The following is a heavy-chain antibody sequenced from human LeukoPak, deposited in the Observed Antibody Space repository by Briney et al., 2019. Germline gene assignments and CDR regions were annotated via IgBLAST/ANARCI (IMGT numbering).Heavy chain of an antibody. D-gene: IGHD1-1*01. CDR3: ARALTTLTYEGY. Sequence: GGSLRLPCAASGFTFSSYTMHWIRQAPGKGLEWVSSISGSNSYIFYADSVKGRFTVSRDNAKDSLYLRMNSLRAEDTAVYYCARALTTLTYEGYWGQGTLVTVSS. CDR2: ISGSNSYI. J-gene: IGHJ4*02. V-gene: IGHV3-21*01. CDR1: GFTFSSYT.